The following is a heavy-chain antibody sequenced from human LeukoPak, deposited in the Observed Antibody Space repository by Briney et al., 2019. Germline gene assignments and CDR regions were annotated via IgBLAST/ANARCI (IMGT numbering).Heavy chain of an antibody. CDR3: ARDGIIAAAAPFDY. CDR2: IIPIFGTA. V-gene: IGHV1-69*13. D-gene: IGHD6-13*01. Sequence: GASVKVSCKASGGTFSSYAISWVRQAPGQGLEWMGGIIPIFGTANYAQKFQGRVTITADESTSTAYMELSSLRSEDTAVYYCARDGIIAAAAPFDYWGQGTLVTVSS. J-gene: IGHJ4*02. CDR1: GGTFSSYA.